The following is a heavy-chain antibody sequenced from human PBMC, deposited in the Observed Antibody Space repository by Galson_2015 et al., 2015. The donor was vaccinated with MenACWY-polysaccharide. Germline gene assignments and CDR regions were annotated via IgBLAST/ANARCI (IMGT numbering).Heavy chain of an antibody. D-gene: IGHD4-23*01. CDR1: GGSISSGGYY. J-gene: IGHJ5*02. CDR3: AADYAGNSGADH. V-gene: IGHV4-31*03. Sequence: TLSLTCTVSGGSISSGGYYWTWLRPHPGTNLEWIGYIYYTGSTFYNPSLQSRLTISVESSKNQFSLRLTSVTAADTAVYYCAADYAGNSGADHWGQGTLVTVSS. CDR2: IYYTGST.